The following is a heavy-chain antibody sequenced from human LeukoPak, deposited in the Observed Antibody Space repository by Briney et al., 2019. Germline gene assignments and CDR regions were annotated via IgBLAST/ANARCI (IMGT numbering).Heavy chain of an antibody. CDR1: GFTFRSYS. Sequence: GGSLRLSCAASGFTFRSYSMNWGRQAPGKGLEWVSSINSRGNDKYYAESVKGRFTISRDNAKNSLYLQMNNLRVEDTAVYYCAREGSIVPHQDLDCWGQGSLVTVSS. J-gene: IGHJ4*02. CDR3: AREGSIVPHQDLDC. CDR2: INSRGNDK. D-gene: IGHD2-21*01. V-gene: IGHV3-21*01.